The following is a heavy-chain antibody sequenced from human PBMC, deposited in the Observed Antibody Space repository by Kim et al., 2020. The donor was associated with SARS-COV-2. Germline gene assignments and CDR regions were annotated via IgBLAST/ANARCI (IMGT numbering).Heavy chain of an antibody. CDR3: TTGFRTMVRGVNG. CDR2: IKSKTDGGTT. CDR1: GFTFSNAW. J-gene: IGHJ4*02. D-gene: IGHD3-10*01. Sequence: GGSLRLSCAASGFTFSNAWMSWVRQAPGKGLEWVGHIKSKTDGGTTDYAAPVKGRFTISRDDSKNTLYLQMNSLKTEDTAVYYCTTGFRTMVRGVNGWGQGTLVTVSS. V-gene: IGHV3-15*01.